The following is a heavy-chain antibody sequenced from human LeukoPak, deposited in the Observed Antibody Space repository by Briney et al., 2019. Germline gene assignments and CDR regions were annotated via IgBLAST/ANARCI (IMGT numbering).Heavy chain of an antibody. Sequence: SETLSLTCTVSGGSISSYYWSWIRQPPGKGLEWIGYIYYSGSTNYNPSLKSRVTISVDTSKNQFSLKLSSVTAADTAVSYCARTLYYYYYMDVWGKGTTVTVSS. CDR1: GGSISSYY. CDR3: ARTLYYYYYMDV. J-gene: IGHJ6*03. V-gene: IGHV4-59*01. CDR2: IYYSGST.